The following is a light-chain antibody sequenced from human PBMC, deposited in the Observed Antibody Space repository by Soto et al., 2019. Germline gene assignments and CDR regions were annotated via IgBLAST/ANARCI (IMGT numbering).Light chain of an antibody. J-gene: IGKJ1*01. V-gene: IGKV4-1*01. Sequence: DIVMTQSPDSLAVSPGERATINCKCSQSVLYSSNNKNYLAWYQQKPGQPPKLLIYWASTRESGVPDRFSGSGSGTDFTLTISSLQAEDVAFYYCQQYYTTPWTFGQGTKVEIK. CDR3: QQYYTTPWT. CDR1: QSVLYSSNNKNY. CDR2: WAS.